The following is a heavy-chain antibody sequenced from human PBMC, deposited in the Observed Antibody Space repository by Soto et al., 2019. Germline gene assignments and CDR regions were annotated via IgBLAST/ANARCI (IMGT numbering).Heavy chain of an antibody. Sequence: SVKVSCKASGGTFSSYAISWVRQAPGQGLEWMGGIIPTFGTANYAQKFQGRVTITADESTSTAYMELSSLRSEDTAVYYCAREVAVAIFGVVSDYYYGMDVWGQGTTVTVSS. CDR1: GGTFSSYA. V-gene: IGHV1-69*13. J-gene: IGHJ6*02. CDR3: AREVAVAIFGVVSDYYYGMDV. CDR2: IIPTFGTA. D-gene: IGHD3-3*01.